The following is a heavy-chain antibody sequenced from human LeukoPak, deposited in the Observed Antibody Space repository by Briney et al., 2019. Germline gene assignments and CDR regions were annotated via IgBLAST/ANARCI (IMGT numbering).Heavy chain of an antibody. CDR1: GYTFTSYY. J-gene: IGHJ3*02. V-gene: IGHV1-46*01. D-gene: IGHD6-19*01. CDR2: INPSGGST. CDR3: ARDIGSPVAGTGDAFDI. Sequence: GASVKVSCKASGYTFTSYYMHWVRQAPGQGLEWMGIINPSGGSTSYAQKFQGRVTMTRDMSTSTVYMELSSLRSEDTAVYYCARDIGSPVAGTGDAFDIWGQGTMVTVSS.